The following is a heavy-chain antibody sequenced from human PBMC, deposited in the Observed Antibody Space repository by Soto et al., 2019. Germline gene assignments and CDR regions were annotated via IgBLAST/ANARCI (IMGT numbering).Heavy chain of an antibody. CDR3: VRTPTSPRRFDS. D-gene: IGHD2-15*01. Sequence: QVQLQESGPGLVKPSETLSLTCTVSGGSVSSGRYYWSWIRQPPGKGLEWIGYIYYSGLTNYSPSLKSRVAFCIDTSKNQFSLILSSVTAADTAVYYCVRTPTSPRRFDSWGQGTLLTVSS. V-gene: IGHV4-61*01. CDR1: GGSVSSGRYY. J-gene: IGHJ5*01. CDR2: IYYSGLT.